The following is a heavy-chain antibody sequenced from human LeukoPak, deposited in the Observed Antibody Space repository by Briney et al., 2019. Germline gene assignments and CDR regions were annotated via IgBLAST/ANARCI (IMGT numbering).Heavy chain of an antibody. V-gene: IGHV4-59*01. CDR1: GGSISSYY. D-gene: IGHD3-16*01. Sequence: SETLSLTCTVSGGSISSYYWSWIRQPPGKGLEWIGYIYYSGSTNYNPSLKSRVTISVDTSKNQFSLKLSSVTAADTAVYYCARDQGGWFDPWGQGTLVTVSS. J-gene: IGHJ5*02. CDR3: ARDQGGWFDP. CDR2: IYYSGST.